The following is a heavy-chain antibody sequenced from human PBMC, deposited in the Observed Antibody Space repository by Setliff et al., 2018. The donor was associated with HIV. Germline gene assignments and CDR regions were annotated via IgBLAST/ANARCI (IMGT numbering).Heavy chain of an antibody. V-gene: IGHV3-11*01. CDR3: AKQMKSMGPYDGFDI. D-gene: IGHD3-10*01. J-gene: IGHJ3*02. CDR2: ISSGGTIL. Sequence: GGSLRLSCAASGFIFSEHYMSWIRQAPGKGLEWVSYISSGGTILHYADSVKGRFTISRDNSKNTLYLQMNTLRAEDTAIYYCAKQMKSMGPYDGFDIWGQGTMVTVSS. CDR1: GFIFSEHY.